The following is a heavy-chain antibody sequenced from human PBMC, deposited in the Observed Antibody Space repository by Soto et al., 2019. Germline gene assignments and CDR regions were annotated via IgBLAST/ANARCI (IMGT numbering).Heavy chain of an antibody. J-gene: IGHJ4*02. D-gene: IGHD1-1*01. Sequence: QVQLQESGPGLVKPSQTLSLTCTVSGGSISSGDYYWSWIHQPPGKGLEWIGYIYYSGSTYYNPSLKSRVTISVDTSKNQFSLKLCSVTAADTAVYYCARREAVGKAPFDYWGQGTLVTVSS. CDR3: ARREAVGKAPFDY. V-gene: IGHV4-30-4*01. CDR1: GGSISSGDYY. CDR2: IYYSGST.